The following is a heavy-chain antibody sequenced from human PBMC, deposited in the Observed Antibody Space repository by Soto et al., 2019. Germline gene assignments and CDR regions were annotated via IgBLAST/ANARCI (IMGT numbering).Heavy chain of an antibody. J-gene: IGHJ3*02. CDR1: GGTFSSYA. V-gene: IGHV1-69*06. CDR2: IIPIFGTA. Sequence: SVKVSCKASGGTFSSYAISWVRQAPGQGLEWMGGIIPIFGTANYAQKFQGRVTITANKSTSTAYMELSSLRSEDTAVYYCARDRRTHSSGYYPDAFDIWGQGTMVTVSS. CDR3: ARDRRTHSSGYYPDAFDI. D-gene: IGHD3-22*01.